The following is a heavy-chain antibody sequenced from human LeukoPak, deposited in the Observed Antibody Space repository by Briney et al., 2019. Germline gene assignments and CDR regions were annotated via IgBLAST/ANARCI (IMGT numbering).Heavy chain of an antibody. V-gene: IGHV5-10-1*01. CDR2: IDPSDSYT. J-gene: IGHJ6*01. Sequence: GESLKISCKVSGYSFTSYWIGWVRQMPGKGLEWMGRIDPSDSYTSYSPSFQGHVTISADKSISTAYLQWSSLKASDTAMYYCARHPIVATDYYYYGMDVWGQGTTVTVSS. D-gene: IGHD5-12*01. CDR3: ARHPIVATDYYYYGMDV. CDR1: GYSFTSYW.